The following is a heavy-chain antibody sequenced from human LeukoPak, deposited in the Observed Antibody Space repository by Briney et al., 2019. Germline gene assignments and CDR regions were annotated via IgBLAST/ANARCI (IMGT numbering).Heavy chain of an antibody. CDR2: INPNSGGT. V-gene: IGHV1-2*02. D-gene: IGHD5-18*01. J-gene: IGHJ4*02. Sequence: ASVKVSCKASGYTFTGYYMHCVRQAPGQGLEWMGWINPNSGGTNYAQKFQGRVTMTRDTSISTAYMELSRLRSDDTAVYYCASFVDTALSVADYWGQGTLVTVSP. CDR1: GYTFTGYY. CDR3: ASFVDTALSVADY.